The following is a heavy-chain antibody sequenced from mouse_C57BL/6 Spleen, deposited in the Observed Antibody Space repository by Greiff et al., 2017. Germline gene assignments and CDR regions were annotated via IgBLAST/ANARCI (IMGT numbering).Heavy chain of an antibody. Sequence: EVKLVESGGGLVQPKGSLKLSCAASGFSFNTYAMNWVRQAPGKGLEWVARIRSKSNNYATYYADSVKDRFTISRDDSESMLYLQMNNLKTEDTAMYYCVREGGLHYYAMDYWGQGTSVTVSS. CDR2: IRSKSNNYAT. D-gene: IGHD2-1*01. J-gene: IGHJ4*01. CDR1: GFSFNTYA. V-gene: IGHV10-1*01. CDR3: VREGGLHYYAMDY.